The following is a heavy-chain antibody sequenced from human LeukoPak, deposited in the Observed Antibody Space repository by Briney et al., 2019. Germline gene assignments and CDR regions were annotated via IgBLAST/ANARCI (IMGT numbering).Heavy chain of an antibody. V-gene: IGHV4-4*02. CDR1: GASVTSKNW. D-gene: IGHD3/OR15-3a*01. CDR3: AGTGYYGGYYYYYMDV. Sequence: SETLSLTCAVSGASVTSKNWWTWVRQPPGRGLEWIGEISHTGSTNYNPSLKSRVTISVDTSKNQFSLKLSSVTAADTAVYYCAGTGYYGGYYYYYMDVWGKGTTVTISS. CDR2: ISHTGST. J-gene: IGHJ6*03.